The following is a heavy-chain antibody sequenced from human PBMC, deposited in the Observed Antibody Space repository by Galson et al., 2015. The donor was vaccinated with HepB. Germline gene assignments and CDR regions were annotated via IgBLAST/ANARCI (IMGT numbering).Heavy chain of an antibody. V-gene: IGHV4-59*01. CDR3: ARSAVYSSGWYRY. CDR2: IYYSGST. J-gene: IGHJ4*02. Sequence: LSLTCTVSGGSISSYYWSWIRQPPGKGLEWIGYIYYSGSTNYNPSLKSRVTISVDTSKNQFSLKLSSVTAADTAVYYCARSAVYSSGWYRYWGQGTLVTVSS. CDR1: GGSISSYY. D-gene: IGHD6-19*01.